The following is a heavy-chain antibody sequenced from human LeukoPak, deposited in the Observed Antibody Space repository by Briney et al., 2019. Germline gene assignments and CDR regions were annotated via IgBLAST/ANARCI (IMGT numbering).Heavy chain of an antibody. CDR2: VFTSGNT. J-gene: IGHJ6*03. Sequence: SETLSLTCTVSGGSITRGSYYWTWIRQPAGKALEWIGHVFTSGNTNYNPSLKSRVTISVDTSKNQFSLKLSSVTAADTAVYYCASDRVVRGVINYYYYMDVWGKGTTVTISS. D-gene: IGHD3-10*01. CDR1: GGSITRGSYY. CDR3: ASDRVVRGVINYYYYMDV. V-gene: IGHV4-61*09.